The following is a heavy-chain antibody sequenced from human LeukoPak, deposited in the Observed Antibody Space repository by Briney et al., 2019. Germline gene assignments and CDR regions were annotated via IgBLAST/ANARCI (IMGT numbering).Heavy chain of an antibody. CDR3: ATVGGSNTWGYFQH. Sequence: ASVKVSCKVSGYTLTELSMHWVRQAPGKGLEWMGGFDPEDGETIYAQKFQGGVTMTEDTSTDTAYMELSSLRSEDTAVYYCATVGGSNTWGYFQHWGQGTLVTVSS. J-gene: IGHJ1*01. CDR2: FDPEDGET. D-gene: IGHD2-15*01. CDR1: GYTLTELS. V-gene: IGHV1-24*01.